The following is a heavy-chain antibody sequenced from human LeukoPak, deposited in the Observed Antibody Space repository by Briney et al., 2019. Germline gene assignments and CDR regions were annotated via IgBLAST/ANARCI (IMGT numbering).Heavy chain of an antibody. V-gene: IGHV4-4*09. CDR3: ARVRTSYYYYMDV. CDR1: GGSISSYY. Sequence: SETLSLTCTVSGGSISSYYWSWIRQPPGKGLEWIGYIYPSGSTNYNPSLKSRVTISVHTSKNKLSLKLSSVTAADTAVYYCARVRTSYYYYMDVWGKRTTVTVSS. J-gene: IGHJ6*03. CDR2: IYPSGST. D-gene: IGHD1-14*01.